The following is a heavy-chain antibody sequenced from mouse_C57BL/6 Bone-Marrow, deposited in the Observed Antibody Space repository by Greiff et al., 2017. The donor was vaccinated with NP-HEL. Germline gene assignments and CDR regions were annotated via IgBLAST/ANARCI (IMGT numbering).Heavy chain of an antibody. J-gene: IGHJ4*01. Sequence: EVQLQESGPGLVKPSQSLSLTCSVTGYSITSGYYWNWIRQFPGNKLEWMGYISYDGSNNYNPSLKNRISITRDTSKNQFFLKLNSVTTEDTATYYCAREGGVHYYAMDYWGQGTSVTVSS. CDR2: ISYDGSN. CDR3: AREGGVHYYAMDY. CDR1: GYSITSGYY. V-gene: IGHV3-6*01.